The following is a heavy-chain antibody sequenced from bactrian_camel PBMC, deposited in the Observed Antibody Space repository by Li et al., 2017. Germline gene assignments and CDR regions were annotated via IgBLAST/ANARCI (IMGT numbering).Heavy chain of an antibody. CDR3: AAGVVVNGNLISLRNK. CDR2: IYTGDGTT. Sequence: HVQLVESGGGSVQAGGSLRLSCAVSGFRYSSPLMGWFRQRDGVAGIYTGDGTTTYADSVKGRFTISLDSAKKTMYLHMNALSPEDTAMYYCAAGVVVNGNLISLRNKWGQGTQVTVS. D-gene: IGHD2*01. CDR1: GFRYSSPL. V-gene: IGHV3S1*01. J-gene: IGHJ4*01.